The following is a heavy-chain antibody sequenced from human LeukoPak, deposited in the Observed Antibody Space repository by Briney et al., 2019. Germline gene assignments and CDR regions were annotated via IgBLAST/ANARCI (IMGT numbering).Heavy chain of an antibody. D-gene: IGHD6-19*01. J-gene: IGHJ4*02. Sequence: GGSLRLPCSVSGFTFSNYAMHWVRQAPGKGLEYVSGISSNGGRTYYADSVKGRFTISRDNSKNTMYVQMSTLRVEDTAVYYCVKDPHSSGRYYFDYWGQGTLVTVSS. CDR3: VKDPHSSGRYYFDY. V-gene: IGHV3-64*05. CDR2: ISSNGGRT. CDR1: GFTFSNYA.